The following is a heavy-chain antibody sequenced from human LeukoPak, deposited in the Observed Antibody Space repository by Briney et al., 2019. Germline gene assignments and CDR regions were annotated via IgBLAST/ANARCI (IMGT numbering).Heavy chain of an antibody. CDR1: GFTFDDYA. D-gene: IGHD2-2*01. CDR2: ISWNSGSI. CDR3: ARESCSSTSCYYYYYYYMDV. V-gene: IGHV3-9*01. J-gene: IGHJ6*03. Sequence: GGSLRLSCAASGFTFDDYAMHWVRQAPGKGLEWVSGISWNSGSIGYADSVKGRFTISRDNAKNSLYLQMNSLRAEDTALYYCARESCSSTSCYYYYYYYMDVWGKGTTVTVSS.